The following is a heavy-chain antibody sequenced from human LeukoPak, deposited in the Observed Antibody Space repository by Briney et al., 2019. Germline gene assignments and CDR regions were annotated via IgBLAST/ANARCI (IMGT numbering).Heavy chain of an antibody. J-gene: IGHJ6*03. CDR2: INPSSGDT. CDR1: GYTFTGYY. D-gene: IGHD3-3*01. CDR3: ARGGYDFWSGYAPSGDYYMDV. Sequence: ASVKVSCKASGYTFTGYYMHWGRQAPGQGLEWMGRINPSSGDTNYAQKFQGRVTMTRDTSISTAYMELRRLRSDDTAVYYCARGGYDFWSGYAPSGDYYMDVWGKGTTVTVSS. V-gene: IGHV1-2*06.